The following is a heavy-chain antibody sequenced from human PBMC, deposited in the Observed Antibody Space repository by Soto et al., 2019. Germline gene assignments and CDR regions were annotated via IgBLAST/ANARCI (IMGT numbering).Heavy chain of an antibody. J-gene: IGHJ3*02. Sequence: PGGSLRLSCAASGFTFSSYAMIWVRQAPGKGLEWVSAISGSGGSTYYADSVKGRFTISRDNSKNTLYLQMNSLRAEDTAVYYCAKDWDYDILTGYSRTPGGPFDIWGQGTMVTLSS. V-gene: IGHV3-23*01. CDR1: GFTFSSYA. D-gene: IGHD3-9*01. CDR2: ISGSGGST. CDR3: AKDWDYDILTGYSRTPGGPFDI.